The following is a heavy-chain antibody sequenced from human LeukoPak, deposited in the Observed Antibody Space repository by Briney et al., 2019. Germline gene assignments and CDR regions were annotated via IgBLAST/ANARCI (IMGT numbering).Heavy chain of an antibody. CDR1: GFTVSSNY. J-gene: IGHJ4*02. Sequence: PGGPRRLSGAASGFTVSSNYMSWVRQAPGKGLKWVSIIYSGGSTSYADSVKGRFTISRDISRNTLYLQMNSLRAEDAAVYYCARDARLFSNSHFDYWGQGTLVTVSS. CDR3: ARDARLFSNSHFDY. V-gene: IGHV3-66*02. CDR2: IYSGGST. D-gene: IGHD4-11*01.